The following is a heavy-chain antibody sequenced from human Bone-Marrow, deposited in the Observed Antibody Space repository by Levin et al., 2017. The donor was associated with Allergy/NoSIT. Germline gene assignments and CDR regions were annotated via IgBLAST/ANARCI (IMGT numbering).Heavy chain of an antibody. V-gene: IGHV5-51*01. Sequence: GGSLRLSCKGSGYAFFTYWIGWVRQVPGKGPEWMGMIYPEDSDVRYSPSFQGQVIFSVDMSINTAYLQWNRLSASDTAIYFCARQEKKQRLGSTFDYWGQGTLVTVSS. D-gene: IGHD6-25*01. CDR2: IYPEDSDV. CDR3: ARQEKKQRLGSTFDY. J-gene: IGHJ4*02. CDR1: GYAFFTYW.